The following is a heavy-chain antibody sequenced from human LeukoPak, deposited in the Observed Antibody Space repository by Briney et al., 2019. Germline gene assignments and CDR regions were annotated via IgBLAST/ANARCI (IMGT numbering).Heavy chain of an antibody. CDR1: GFTFSNYA. V-gene: IGHV3-23*01. D-gene: IGHD4-17*01. Sequence: GGSLRLSCAASGFTFSNYAMSWVRQAPGKGLEWVSAISGSGGSTYYADSVKGRFTISRDNSKSTLYLQMDSLRAEDTAIYYCANDYGDYEVYFDYWGQGTLGTVSS. CDR2: ISGSGGST. CDR3: ANDYGDYEVYFDY. J-gene: IGHJ4*02.